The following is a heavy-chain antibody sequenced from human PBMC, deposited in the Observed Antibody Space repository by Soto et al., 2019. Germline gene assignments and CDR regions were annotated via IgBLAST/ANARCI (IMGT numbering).Heavy chain of an antibody. D-gene: IGHD3-16*01. CDR1: GYSFSSDY. J-gene: IGHJ5*02. Sequence: GESLQISCKGSGYSFSSDYIGWVRQIPGKGLEWMGIINPSGGNTSYGQKFQGRVTMTRDTSTSTVYMELSSLRSEDTAVYYCARAYRIMITFGGAQPFDAWGQGTLVTVSS. V-gene: IGHV1-46*03. CDR3: ARAYRIMITFGGAQPFDA. CDR2: INPSGGNT.